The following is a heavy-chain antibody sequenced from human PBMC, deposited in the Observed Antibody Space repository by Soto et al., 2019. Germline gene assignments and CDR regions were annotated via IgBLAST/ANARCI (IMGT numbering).Heavy chain of an antibody. V-gene: IGHV4-34*01. CDR3: ARGQYYDFWSGYYRRFSWFDP. Sequence: SETLSLTCAVYGGSFSGYYWSWIRQPPGKGLEWIGEINHSGSTNYNPSLKSRVTISVDTSKNQFSLKLSSVTAADTAVYYCARGQYYDFWSGYYRRFSWFDPWGQGTLVTVSS. CDR2: INHSGST. D-gene: IGHD3-3*01. CDR1: GGSFSGYY. J-gene: IGHJ5*02.